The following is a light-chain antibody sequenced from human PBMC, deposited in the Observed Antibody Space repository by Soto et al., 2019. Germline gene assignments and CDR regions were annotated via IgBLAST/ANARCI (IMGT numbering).Light chain of an antibody. J-gene: IGLJ1*01. V-gene: IGLV2-8*01. Sequence: QSVLTQPPSASGSPGQSVTISCTGTSSDVGAYNYVSWYQQHPGKAPKLMLYEVIKRPSGVPDRFSGSKSGNTASLTVSGLQAEDEADYYCTSYAASNNYVFGTGTKVTVL. CDR1: SSDVGAYNY. CDR2: EVI. CDR3: TSYAASNNYV.